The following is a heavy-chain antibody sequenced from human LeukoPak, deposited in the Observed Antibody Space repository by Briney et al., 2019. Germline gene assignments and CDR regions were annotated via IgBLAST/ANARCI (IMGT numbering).Heavy chain of an antibody. Sequence: SSETLSLTCAVYGGSFSGYYWSWIRQPPGKGLEWIGEINHSGSTNYNPSLKSRVTISVDTSKNQFSLKLSSVTAADTAVYYCASVAVAGTGGIDYWGQGTLVTVSS. V-gene: IGHV4-34*01. CDR1: GGSFSGYY. J-gene: IGHJ4*02. CDR3: ASVAVAGTGGIDY. D-gene: IGHD6-19*01. CDR2: INHSGST.